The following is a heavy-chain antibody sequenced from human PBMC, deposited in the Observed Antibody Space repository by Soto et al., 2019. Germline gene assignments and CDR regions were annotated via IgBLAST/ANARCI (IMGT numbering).Heavy chain of an antibody. CDR1: GFTFSSYA. CDR2: ISGSGGST. Sequence: EVQLLESGGGLVQPGGSLRLSCAASGFTFSSYAMSWVRQAPGKGLEWVSAISGSGGSTYYADSVKGRFTISRDNSKNALDLQMNSLRAEDTGVYYCAKDLGGYSGYAFDYWGQGTLVTVSS. CDR3: AKDLGGYSGYAFDY. D-gene: IGHD5-12*01. J-gene: IGHJ4*02. V-gene: IGHV3-23*01.